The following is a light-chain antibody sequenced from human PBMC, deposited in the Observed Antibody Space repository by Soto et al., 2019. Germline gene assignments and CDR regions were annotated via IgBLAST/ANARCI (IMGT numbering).Light chain of an antibody. Sequence: QSALTQPPSASGSPGQSVTISCTGTSSDVGGYNYVSWYQQHPGKAPKLMISEVNKRPSGVPARFSGSRSGNTASLTVSGLQAEDEADYYCSSYAGSNILYVFGTGTKVTVL. V-gene: IGLV2-8*01. CDR2: EVN. CDR1: SSDVGGYNY. J-gene: IGLJ1*01. CDR3: SSYAGSNILYV.